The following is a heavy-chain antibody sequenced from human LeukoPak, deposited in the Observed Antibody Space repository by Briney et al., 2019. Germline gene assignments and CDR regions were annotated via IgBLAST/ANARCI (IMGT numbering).Heavy chain of an antibody. J-gene: IGHJ4*02. D-gene: IGHD2-21*01. Sequence: AGGSLRLSCAASGFTFSSYGMHWVRQAPGKGLEWVAVIWFDGSNKYYADSVKGRFTISRDNSKNTLYLQMNSLRAEDTAVYYCARDRDCGCSYCSYWGQGTLVTVSS. CDR1: GFTFSSYG. V-gene: IGHV3-33*01. CDR2: IWFDGSNK. CDR3: ARDRDCGCSYCSY.